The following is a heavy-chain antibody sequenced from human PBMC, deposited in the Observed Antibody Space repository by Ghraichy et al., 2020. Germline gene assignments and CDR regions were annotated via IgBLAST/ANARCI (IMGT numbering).Heavy chain of an antibody. CDR1: GGSFSGYY. CDR2: INHSGST. Sequence: SETLSLTCAVYGGSFSGYYWSWIRQPPGKGLEWIGEINHSGSTNYNPSLKSRVTISVDTSKNQFSLKLSSVTAADTAVYYCARGKETTVTTTYYYMDVWGKGTTVTVSS. D-gene: IGHD4-17*01. CDR3: ARGKETTVTTTYYYMDV. J-gene: IGHJ6*03. V-gene: IGHV4-34*01.